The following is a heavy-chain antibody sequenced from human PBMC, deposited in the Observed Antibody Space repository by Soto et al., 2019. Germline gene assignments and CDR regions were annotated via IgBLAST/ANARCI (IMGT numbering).Heavy chain of an antibody. D-gene: IGHD2-2*01. Sequence: SETLSLTCTVSGGSISSYYWSWIRQPPGKGLEWIGYIYYSGSTNYNPSLKSRVTISVDTSKNQFTLKLSSVTAADTAIYYCATEKDQLAAYWGQRTLVTVSS. V-gene: IGHV4-59*12. J-gene: IGHJ4*02. CDR2: IYYSGST. CDR3: ATEKDQLAAY. CDR1: GGSISSYY.